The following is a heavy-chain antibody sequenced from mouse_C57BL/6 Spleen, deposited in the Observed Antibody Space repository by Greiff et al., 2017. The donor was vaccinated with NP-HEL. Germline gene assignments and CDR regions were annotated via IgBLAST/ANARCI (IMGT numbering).Heavy chain of an antibody. V-gene: IGHV1-69*01. J-gene: IGHJ1*03. CDR3: ARSSSPYWYFDV. CDR1: GYTFTSYW. CDR2: IDPSDSYT. D-gene: IGHD1-1*01. Sequence: QVQLQQSGAELVMPGASVKLSCKASGYTFTSYWMHWVKQRPGQGLEWIGEIDPSDSYTNYNQKFKGKSTLTVDKSSSTAYMQLSSLTSEDSAVYYCARSSSPYWYFDVWGTGTTVTVSS.